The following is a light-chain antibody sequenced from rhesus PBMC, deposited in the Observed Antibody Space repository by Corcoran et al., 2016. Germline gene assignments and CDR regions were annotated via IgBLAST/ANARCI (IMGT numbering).Light chain of an antibody. CDR2: EVS. CDR1: SSDIGGDNR. Sequence: QAAPTQSPSVSGSPGQSVTISCPGTSSDIGGDNRVSWYQHHPGKAPKLMIYEVSERPSGVYDRVSAFKSGNTASLTISGLQAEDEADYYCSSYTINRTYIFGAGTRLTVL. CDR3: SSYTINRTYI. V-gene: IGLV2-13*03. J-gene: IGLJ1*01.